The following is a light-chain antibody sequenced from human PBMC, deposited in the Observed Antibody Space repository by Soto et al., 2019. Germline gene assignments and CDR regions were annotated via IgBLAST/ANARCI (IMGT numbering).Light chain of an antibody. Sequence: QSVLTQPPSASGTPGQRVTISCSGSSSNIGSNTVNWYQQLPGTAPKLLIYSNNQRPSGVPDRFSGSKSGTSASLAISGLQSEDEADYYGAAWDDSLNGYVFGTGTKVTV. J-gene: IGLJ1*01. CDR3: AAWDDSLNGYV. V-gene: IGLV1-44*01. CDR2: SNN. CDR1: SSNIGSNT.